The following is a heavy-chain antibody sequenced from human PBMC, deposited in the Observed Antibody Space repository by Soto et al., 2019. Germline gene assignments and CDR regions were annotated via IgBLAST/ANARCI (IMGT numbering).Heavy chain of an antibody. V-gene: IGHV4-31*03. J-gene: IGHJ4*02. CDR1: GGSISSGGYY. D-gene: IGHD6-19*01. CDR2: IFDSGTT. Sequence: QVQLQESGPGLVKPSQTLSLTCTVSGGSISSGGYYWIWLRQHPGKGLEWIGDIFDSGTTYYNPSLKSRVTISVDPSKSQFFLRLTSVTATDTAVYYCASQASGWYPDYWGQGTLVTVSS. CDR3: ASQASGWYPDY.